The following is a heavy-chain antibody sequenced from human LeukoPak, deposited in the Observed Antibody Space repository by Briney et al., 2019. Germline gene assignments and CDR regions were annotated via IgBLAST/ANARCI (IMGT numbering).Heavy chain of an antibody. V-gene: IGHV4-59*01. D-gene: IGHD3-22*01. J-gene: IGHJ4*02. CDR2: IYYSGST. Sequence: PSETLSLTCTVSGGSISSYYWSWTRQPPGKGLEWIGYIYYSGSTNYNPSLKSRVTISVDTSKNQFSLKLSSVTAADTAVYYCARSRDYYDSSGYYSRFDYWGQGTLVTVSS. CDR1: GGSISSYY. CDR3: ARSRDYYDSSGYYSRFDY.